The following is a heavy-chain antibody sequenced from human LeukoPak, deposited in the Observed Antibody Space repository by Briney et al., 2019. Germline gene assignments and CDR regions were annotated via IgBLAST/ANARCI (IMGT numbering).Heavy chain of an antibody. J-gene: IGHJ5*02. Sequence: PGGSLRLSCAASGSTFSSYAMHWVRQAPGKGLEYVSAISSNGGSTYYANSVKGRFTISRDNSKNTLYLQMGSLRAEDMAVYYCARGALGYCSSTSCFATQFGAWGQGTLVTVSS. D-gene: IGHD2-2*01. CDR3: ARGALGYCSSTSCFATQFGA. V-gene: IGHV3-64*01. CDR1: GSTFSSYA. CDR2: ISSNGGST.